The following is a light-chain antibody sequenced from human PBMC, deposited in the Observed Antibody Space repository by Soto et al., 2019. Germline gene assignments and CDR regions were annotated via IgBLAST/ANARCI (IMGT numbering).Light chain of an antibody. J-gene: IGKJ4*01. CDR3: RQCGSSPLT. CDR1: QSVSSSY. CDR2: GAS. Sequence: EIVLPQSPGTLSLSPGERATLSCRASQSVSSSYLAWYQQKPGQAPRLLIYGASSRAAGIPDRFSGSGSGADFTLTISRLEPEDVAVDYCRQCGSSPLTFGGGTKVEIK. V-gene: IGKV3-20*01.